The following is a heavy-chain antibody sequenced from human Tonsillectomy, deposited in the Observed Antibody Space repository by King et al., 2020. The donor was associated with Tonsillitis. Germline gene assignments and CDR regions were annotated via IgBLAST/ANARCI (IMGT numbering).Heavy chain of an antibody. CDR2: ITVSGAHT. J-gene: IGHJ4*02. V-gene: IGHV3-23*04. Sequence: DVQLVESGGGLVQPGGSLRLSCAASGFPFTNYAMTWVRQSPGKGLEWVSTITVSGAHTHYADSVKGRFSIARDNSKNTLYLQMSTLRVEDTALYYCAGDGSGYYGGIDFWGQGTLVTVSS. CDR3: AGDGSGYYGGIDF. CDR1: GFPFTNYA. D-gene: IGHD3-22*01.